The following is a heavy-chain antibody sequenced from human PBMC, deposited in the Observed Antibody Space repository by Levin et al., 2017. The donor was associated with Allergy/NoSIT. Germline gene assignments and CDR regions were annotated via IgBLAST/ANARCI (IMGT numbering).Heavy chain of an antibody. Sequence: TGGSLRLSCAASGFTVSSNYMSWVRQAPGKGLEWVSVIYIGGGTSYADSVRGRFTISRDNSKNSPYLQMNSLRAEDTAVYYCARGGDSFNWYLFDYWGQGTLVTVSS. CDR1: GFTVSSNY. J-gene: IGHJ4*02. CDR2: IYIGGGT. CDR3: ARGGDSFNWYLFDY. D-gene: IGHD6-13*01. V-gene: IGHV3-66*01.